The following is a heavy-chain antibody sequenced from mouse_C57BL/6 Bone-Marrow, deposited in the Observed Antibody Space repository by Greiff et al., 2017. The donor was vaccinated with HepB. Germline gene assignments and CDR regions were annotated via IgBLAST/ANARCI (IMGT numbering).Heavy chain of an antibody. Sequence: DVHLVESGPGLVKPSQSLSLTCSVTGYSITSGYYWNWIRQFPGNKLEWMGYISYDGSNNYNPSLKNRISITRDTSKNQFFLKLNSVTTEDTATYYCAAYDYDVAWFAYWGQGTLVTVSA. J-gene: IGHJ3*01. CDR2: ISYDGSN. CDR1: GYSITSGYY. V-gene: IGHV3-6*01. D-gene: IGHD2-4*01. CDR3: AAYDYDVAWFAY.